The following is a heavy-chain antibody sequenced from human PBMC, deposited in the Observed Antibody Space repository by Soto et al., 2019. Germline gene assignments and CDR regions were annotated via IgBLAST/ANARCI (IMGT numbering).Heavy chain of an antibody. CDR1: GGTFSYYT. V-gene: IGHV1-69*02. CDR3: ARGSGVTTYLTSWFDP. CDR2: IIPLLGIA. Sequence: QVQLVQSGAEVKQPGSLVKVSCKASGGTFSYYTVSWVRQAPGQGLEWMGRIIPLLGIANYAPNFQGTVTITADKSTGTAYMELNNLRSEDTAVYYCARGSGVTTYLTSWFDPWGQGTLVTVSS. J-gene: IGHJ5*02. D-gene: IGHD2-21*02.